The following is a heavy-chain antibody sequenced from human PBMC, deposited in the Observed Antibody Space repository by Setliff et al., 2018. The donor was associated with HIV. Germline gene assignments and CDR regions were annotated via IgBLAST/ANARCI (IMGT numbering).Heavy chain of an antibody. V-gene: IGHV1-2*02. CDR1: GHTFTGYC. CDR2: INYNSGST. Sequence: ASVKVSCKASGHTFTGYCLHWVRQAPGQGLEWMGWINYNSGSTEFVQVRDRVSMSTDTSTSSAYLDLRSLRSDDTAVYYCARFHDNYYYESSAYLGYWGQETLVTVSS. J-gene: IGHJ4*02. CDR3: ARFHDNYYYESSAYLGY. D-gene: IGHD3-22*01.